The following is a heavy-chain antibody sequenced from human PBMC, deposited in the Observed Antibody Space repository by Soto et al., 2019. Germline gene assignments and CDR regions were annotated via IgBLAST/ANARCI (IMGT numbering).Heavy chain of an antibody. CDR3: AGRLTTAASLDF. D-gene: IGHD1-1*01. CDR2: VHGGGST. V-gene: IGHV3-53*01. CDR1: GFTVSNNH. Sequence: VQLVESGGGLIQPGGSLRLSCAASGFTVSNNHMTWVRQAAGKGLELVSFVHGGGSTSYADSVKGRFTISRDNTKNTLYLQKTSLRAEDTAIYDCAGRLTTAASLDFWGRGTLVTVSS. J-gene: IGHJ4*02.